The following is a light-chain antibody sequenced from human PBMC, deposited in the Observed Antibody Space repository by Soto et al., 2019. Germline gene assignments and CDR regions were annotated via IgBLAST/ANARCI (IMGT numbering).Light chain of an antibody. CDR1: QTVSGN. J-gene: IGKJ1*01. CDR2: GAS. V-gene: IGKV3-15*01. CDR3: QQYNNWPSWT. Sequence: EVVMTQSPASLSVSRGERATVSCRASQTVSGNLAWYQQRPGQAPRLLIYGASTRATGIPARFSGSGSGTEFTLTISSLQSEDFAVYYCQQYNNWPSWTFGQGTKVDI.